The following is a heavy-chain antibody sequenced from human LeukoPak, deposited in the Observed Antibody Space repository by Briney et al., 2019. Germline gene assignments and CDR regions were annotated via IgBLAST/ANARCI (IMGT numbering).Heavy chain of an antibody. CDR3: AKSLLTTATGTGRAFDI. V-gene: IGHV3-23*01. D-gene: IGHD1-1*01. J-gene: IGHJ3*02. CDR1: GFSFRDYP. Sequence: GGSLRLSCEAAGFSFRDYPMGWVRRASGKRLEWVSGISAGADVIFYADPVKGRFTISRDNSNNTLYHQMNSLRAEDSAEYYCAKSLLTTATGTGRAFDIWGQGTMVTVSA. CDR2: ISAGADVI.